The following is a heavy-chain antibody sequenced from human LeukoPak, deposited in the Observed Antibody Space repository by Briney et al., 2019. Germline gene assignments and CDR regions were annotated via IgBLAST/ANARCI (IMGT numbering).Heavy chain of an antibody. CDR3: ARKGSSGWYMGYFDY. CDR1: GFTFSSYE. CDR2: IRGSATLI. V-gene: IGHV3-48*03. Sequence: PGGSLRLSCAASGFTFSSYEMNWVRQAPGKGVEWVSYIRGSATLIYYAEAVEGRFTISRDNAKNSLYLQMNSLRAEDTAVYYCARKGSSGWYMGYFDYWGQGTLVTVSS. D-gene: IGHD6-19*01. J-gene: IGHJ4*02.